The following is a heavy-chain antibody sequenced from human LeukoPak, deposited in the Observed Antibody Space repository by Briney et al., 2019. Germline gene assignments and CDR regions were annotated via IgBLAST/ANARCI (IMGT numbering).Heavy chain of an antibody. CDR3: ARGQIQLS. V-gene: IGHV3-7*04. CDR1: EFTFGDYW. Sequence: GGSLRLSCAASEFTFGDYWMTWVRQAPGKGLEWVANVNLDGSEKYYVDSVKGRFTISRDNAKDSLYLQMNSLRAEDTAVYYCARGQIQLSWGQGALVTVSS. J-gene: IGHJ4*02. D-gene: IGHD1-1*01. CDR2: VNLDGSEK.